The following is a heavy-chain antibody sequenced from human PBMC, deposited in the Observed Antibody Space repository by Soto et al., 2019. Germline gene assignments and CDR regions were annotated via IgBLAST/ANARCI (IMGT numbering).Heavy chain of an antibody. CDR1: GYTFTSYA. D-gene: IGHD1-26*01. V-gene: IGHV1-3*01. CDR3: ARTLVGATPADY. CDR2: INAGNGNT. Sequence: GASVKVSCKASGYTFTSYAMHWVRQAPGQRLEWMGWINAGNGNTKYSQKFQGRVTITRDTSASTAYMELSSLRTEDTAVYYCARTLVGATPADYWGQGTLVTVSS. J-gene: IGHJ4*02.